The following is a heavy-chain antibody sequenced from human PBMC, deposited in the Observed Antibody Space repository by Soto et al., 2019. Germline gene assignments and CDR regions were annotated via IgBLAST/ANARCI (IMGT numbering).Heavy chain of an antibody. CDR3: STDSYFTLKLVRFDY. CDR2: IYSGGST. J-gene: IGHJ4*01. CDR1: GFTVSTKY. V-gene: IGHV3-66*01. D-gene: IGHD6-6*01. Sequence: GGSLRLSCAASGFTVSTKYMSWVRQAPGKGLEWVSVIYSGGSTFYADSVRGRFTISRDNSKNTVNLQMNSLRAEDTAVYYCSTDSYFTLKLVRFDYWGLGTLVTVSS.